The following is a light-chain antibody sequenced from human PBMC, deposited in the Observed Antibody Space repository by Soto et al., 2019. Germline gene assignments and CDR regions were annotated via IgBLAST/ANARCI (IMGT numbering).Light chain of an antibody. CDR1: QSISSW. CDR3: QQYNSYPWA. Sequence: DIQMTQSPSTLSASVGDRVTITCRASQSISSWLAWYQQKPGKAPKLLIYQASNLQSGVPSRFSGSGSGTELPLTISSLQPDDFATYYCQQYNSYPWAFGQGTKVEIK. V-gene: IGKV1-5*03. CDR2: QAS. J-gene: IGKJ1*01.